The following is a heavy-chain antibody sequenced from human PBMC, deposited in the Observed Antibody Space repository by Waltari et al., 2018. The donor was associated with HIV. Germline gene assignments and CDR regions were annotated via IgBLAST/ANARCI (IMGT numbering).Heavy chain of an antibody. J-gene: IGHJ2*01. V-gene: IGHV3-7*01. CDR3: ARLAYDTDNSRYRYFDL. D-gene: IGHD3-22*01. Sequence: EVQLVESGGGLVQPGGSLRLSCEASGFIFSIYWMSWVRQAPGKGLEWVANIKKDGNEKYYVDSVKGRFTISRDNAKNSLYLQMNSLRAEDTAVYYCARLAYDTDNSRYRYFDLWGRGTLVPVSS. CDR1: GFIFSIYW. CDR2: IKKDGNEK.